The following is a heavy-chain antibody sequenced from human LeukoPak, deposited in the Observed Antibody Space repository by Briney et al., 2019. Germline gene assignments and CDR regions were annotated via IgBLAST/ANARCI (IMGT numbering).Heavy chain of an antibody. Sequence: GGSLRLSCAASGFTFSSYSLNWVRQAPGKGLEWVSHISSGSSAIFYADSVRGRFTISRDNAKNSLYMQMISLRDEDTAVYYCAREPRYCGGDCGAFDIWGQGTVVTVSS. J-gene: IGHJ3*02. CDR2: ISSGSSAI. D-gene: IGHD2-21*02. CDR1: GFTFSSYS. CDR3: AREPRYCGGDCGAFDI. V-gene: IGHV3-48*02.